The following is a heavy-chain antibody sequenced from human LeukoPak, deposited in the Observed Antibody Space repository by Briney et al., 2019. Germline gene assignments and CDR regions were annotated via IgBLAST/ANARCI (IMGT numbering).Heavy chain of an antibody. J-gene: IGHJ4*02. V-gene: IGHV3-30*02. CDR2: IRFDGTNK. CDR1: GFTFSSYG. CDR3: AKLAVYHGDIPSFHY. D-gene: IGHD4-17*01. Sequence: PGGSLRLSCAASGFTFSSYGMHWVRQAPGKGLEWVSFIRFDGTNKYYADSVKGRFTISRDNSKNMVYLQMNSLRADDSAVYYCAKLAVYHGDIPSFHYWGQGTLVTVSS.